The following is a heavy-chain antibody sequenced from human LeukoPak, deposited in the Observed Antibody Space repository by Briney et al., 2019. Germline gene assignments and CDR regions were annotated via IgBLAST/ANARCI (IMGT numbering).Heavy chain of an antibody. D-gene: IGHD2-2*02. Sequence: GGSLRLSCAASGFTVSSNYMSWVRQAPGKGLEWVSVIYSGGSTYYADSVKGRFTISRDNSKNTLYLQMNSLRAEDTAVYYCARADDGEDIVVVPAAIRYWGQGTLVTASS. J-gene: IGHJ4*02. CDR1: GFTVSSNY. V-gene: IGHV3-66*01. CDR2: IYSGGST. CDR3: ARADDGEDIVVVPAAIRY.